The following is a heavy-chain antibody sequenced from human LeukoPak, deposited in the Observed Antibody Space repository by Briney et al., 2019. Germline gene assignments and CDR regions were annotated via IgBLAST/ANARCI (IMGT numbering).Heavy chain of an antibody. CDR2: INSDGSST. CDR3: VKDSPPRYSGSPPAY. V-gene: IGHV3-74*01. CDR1: GFTFSSYW. D-gene: IGHD1-26*01. Sequence: GGSLRLSCAASGFTFSSYWMHWVRQAPGKGLVWVSRINSDGSSTSYADSVKGRFTISRDNAKNSLYLQMNSLRADDTAVYYCVKDSPPRYSGSPPAYWGQGTLVTVSS. J-gene: IGHJ4*02.